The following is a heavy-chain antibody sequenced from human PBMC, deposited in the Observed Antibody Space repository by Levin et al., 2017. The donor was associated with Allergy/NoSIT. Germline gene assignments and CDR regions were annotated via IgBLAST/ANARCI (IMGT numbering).Heavy chain of an antibody. CDR3: ARDLPHHSSGWYPRVDAFDI. J-gene: IGHJ3*02. Sequence: GGSLRLSCAASGFTFSSYSMNWVRQAPGKGLEWVSSISSSSSYIYYADSVKGRFTISRDNAKNSLYLQMNSLRAEDTAVYYCARDLPHHSSGWYPRVDAFDIWGQGTMVTVSS. D-gene: IGHD6-19*01. V-gene: IGHV3-21*01. CDR1: GFTFSSYS. CDR2: ISSSSSYI.